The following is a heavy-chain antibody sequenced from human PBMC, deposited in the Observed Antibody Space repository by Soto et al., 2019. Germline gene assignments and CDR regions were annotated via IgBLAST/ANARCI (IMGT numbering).Heavy chain of an antibody. D-gene: IGHD6-13*01. V-gene: IGHV4-4*07. CDR1: CGYISSYC. CDR3: ARGGRDSSSWYRGIDGFDL. J-gene: IGHJ5*02. CDR2: TYTSGST. Sequence: PSDTLCLTCTVSCGYISSYCKRWIRQPSRKGLEWVGRTYTSGSTNYNPSLKSRVTMSVDTSKNQFSLNLSSVTAADTAVYYCARGGRDSSSWYRGIDGFDLWGQRALVTGS.